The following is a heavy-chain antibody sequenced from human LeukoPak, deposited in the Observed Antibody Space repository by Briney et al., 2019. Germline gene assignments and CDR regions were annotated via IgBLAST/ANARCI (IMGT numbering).Heavy chain of an antibody. J-gene: IGHJ4*02. CDR1: GFTVSSNY. Sequence: GGSLRLSCAASGFTVSSNYMSCVRQAPGKGLEWVSVIYSGGSTYYANSLKGRFTISRENSKNTLYLQMNSLRAEDTAVYYCARGREGYYGSGSYVYWGQGTLVTVSS. CDR2: IYSGGST. CDR3: ARGREGYYGSGSYVY. V-gene: IGHV3-66*02. D-gene: IGHD3-10*01.